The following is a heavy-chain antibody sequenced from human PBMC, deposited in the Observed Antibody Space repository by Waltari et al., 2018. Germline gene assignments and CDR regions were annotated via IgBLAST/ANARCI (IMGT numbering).Heavy chain of an antibody. CDR3: ARRIAVAGHYYYYGMDV. CDR1: GGSIRSSSYY. J-gene: IGHJ6*02. D-gene: IGHD6-19*01. CDR2: IYYSGST. V-gene: IGHV4-39*01. Sequence: QLQLQESGPGLVKPSETLSLTCTVSGGSIRSSSYYWGWIRQPPGKGLEWIGSIYYSGSTYYNPSLKSRVTISVDTSKNQFSLKLSSVTAADTAVYYCARRIAVAGHYYYYGMDVWGQGTTVTVSS.